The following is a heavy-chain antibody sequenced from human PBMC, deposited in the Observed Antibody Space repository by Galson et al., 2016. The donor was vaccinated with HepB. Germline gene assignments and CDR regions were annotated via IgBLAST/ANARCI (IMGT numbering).Heavy chain of an antibody. V-gene: IGHV3-21*01. CDR1: GFTSSSRS. D-gene: IGHD1-26*01. CDR3: VRENSGRGLAPFDY. CDR2: ISSSSSHI. J-gene: IGHJ4*02. Sequence: SLRLSCAASGFTSSSRSMNWVRQAPGKGLEWVSSISSSSSHIYYVDPVKGRFTISRDNAKNSLYLQMTSLRVEDTAVYYCVRENSGRGLAPFDYWGQGSLVTVSS.